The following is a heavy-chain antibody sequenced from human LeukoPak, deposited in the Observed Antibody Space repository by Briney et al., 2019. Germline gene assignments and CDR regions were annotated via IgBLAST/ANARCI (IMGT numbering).Heavy chain of an antibody. V-gene: IGHV1-69*05. CDR3: ARGRLRKDYGSGSYMPPRNDY. CDR1: GGTFSSYA. CDR2: IIPIFGTA. J-gene: IGHJ4*02. D-gene: IGHD3-10*01. Sequence: ASVKVSCKASGGTFSSYAISWVRQAPGQGLEWMGGIIPIFGTANYTQKFQGRVTITTDESTSTAYMELSSLRSEDTAVYYCARGRLRKDYGSGSYMPPRNDYWGQGTLVTVSS.